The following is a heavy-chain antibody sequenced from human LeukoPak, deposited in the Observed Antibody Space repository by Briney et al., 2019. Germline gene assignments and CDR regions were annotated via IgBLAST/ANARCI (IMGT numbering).Heavy chain of an antibody. CDR2: ISRGASYT. V-gene: IGHV5-51*01. CDR3: ARGDDLLLLDY. CDR1: GYTFTSYW. J-gene: IGHJ4*02. Sequence: GESLKISCKGSGYTFTSYWIGWVRQMPGKGLEWMGIISRGASYTRYSPSFQGQVTISADKSINTAYLQWSSLKASDTAMYLCARGDDLLLLDYWGQGTLVTVSS. D-gene: IGHD3-16*01.